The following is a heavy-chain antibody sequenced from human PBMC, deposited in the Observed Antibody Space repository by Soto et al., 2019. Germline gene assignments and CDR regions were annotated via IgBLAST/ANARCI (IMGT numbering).Heavy chain of an antibody. CDR1: GFTFSDYG. Sequence: QVQLAESGGGVVQPGGSLRLSCAASGFTFSDYGIDWIRQAPGKGLEWVAVISHEGGTQYYADSVRGRFTVSRDNSKNSLSLQMNSLRVEDTAVYYCAKTITTYSGDSRGRGALVDYWGQGTLVTVSS. V-gene: IGHV3-30*18. CDR3: AKTITTYSGDSRGRGALVDY. D-gene: IGHD3-22*01. CDR2: ISHEGGTQ. J-gene: IGHJ4*02.